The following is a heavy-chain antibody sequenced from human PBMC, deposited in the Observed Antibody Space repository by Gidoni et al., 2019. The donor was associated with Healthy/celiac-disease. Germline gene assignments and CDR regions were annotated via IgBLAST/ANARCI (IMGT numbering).Heavy chain of an antibody. J-gene: IGHJ6*02. Sequence: QVQLVESGGGVVQPGRSMRLSCEAFGCTFSSFAMHWVRQAPGKGLEWVAVRSYDGSNKYYADYVKGLFTISRDNSKNTLYLQMNSLRAEDTAVYYCARELVPGGWYNHYYYGMDVWGQGTTVTVSS. V-gene: IGHV3-30*01. CDR2: RSYDGSNK. CDR3: ARELVPGGWYNHYYYGMDV. CDR1: GCTFSSFA. D-gene: IGHD6-19*01.